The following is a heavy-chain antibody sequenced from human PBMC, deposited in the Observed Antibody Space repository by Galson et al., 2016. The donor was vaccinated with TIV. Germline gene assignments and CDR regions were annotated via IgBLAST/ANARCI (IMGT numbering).Heavy chain of an antibody. D-gene: IGHD3-16*01. Sequence: SLRLSCAAPGFTFSKYYMNWIRQAPGKGLEWISYISNSGNTKFYADSVKDRFTISRDNANNSLYLQMNSLRAEDTAVYYCARSYLGAGDPFDIWGQGTVVTASS. CDR2: ISNSGNTK. J-gene: IGHJ3*02. CDR1: GFTFSKYY. V-gene: IGHV3-11*01. CDR3: ARSYLGAGDPFDI.